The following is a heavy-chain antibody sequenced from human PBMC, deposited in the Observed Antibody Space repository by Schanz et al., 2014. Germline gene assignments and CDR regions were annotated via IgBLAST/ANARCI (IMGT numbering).Heavy chain of an antibody. CDR3: AKDGRLPYYGTGSDFDY. CDR2: MIGSGSSV. V-gene: IGHV3-23*04. Sequence: EVQLVESGGGLVQPGGSLRLSCAASGFNFNTYAMSWVRQAPGKGLEWVSRMIGSGSSVFYADSVKGRFTISRDNLKNTVYLQMNSLRAGDTAVYYCAKDGRLPYYGTGSDFDYWGQGTLVAVSS. D-gene: IGHD3-22*01. CDR1: GFNFNTYA. J-gene: IGHJ4*02.